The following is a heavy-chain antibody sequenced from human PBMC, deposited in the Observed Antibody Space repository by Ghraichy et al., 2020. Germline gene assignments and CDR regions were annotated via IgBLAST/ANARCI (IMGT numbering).Heavy chain of an antibody. CDR2: ISYSGNS. V-gene: IGHV4-59*01. Sequence: SETLSLTCTVSGGSISTYFWSWIRQPPGKGLEWIGEISYSGNSNYNPSLKSRVTISRDTSKNQFSLRLTSVSEADTAVYYCATNYYDTSGYYYGVGYWGQGILVTVPS. CDR3: ATNYYDTSGYYYGVGY. D-gene: IGHD3-22*01. J-gene: IGHJ4*02. CDR1: GGSISTYF.